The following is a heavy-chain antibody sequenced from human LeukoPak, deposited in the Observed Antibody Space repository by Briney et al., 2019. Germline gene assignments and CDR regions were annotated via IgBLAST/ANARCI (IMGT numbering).Heavy chain of an antibody. J-gene: IGHJ3*02. CDR3: ARSLYYYDSSGYYEDDAFDI. V-gene: IGHV4-34*01. Sequence: GSLRLSCAASGFTFSSYAMSWVRQAPGKGLEWIGEINHSGSTNYNPSLKSRVTTSVDTSKNQFSLKLSSVTAADTAVYYCARSLYYYDSSGYYEDDAFDIWAKGQWSPSLQ. CDR2: INHSGST. CDR1: GFTFSSYA. D-gene: IGHD3-22*01.